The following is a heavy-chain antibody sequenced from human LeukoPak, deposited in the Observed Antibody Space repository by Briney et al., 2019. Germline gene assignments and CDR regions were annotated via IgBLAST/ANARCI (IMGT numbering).Heavy chain of an antibody. Sequence: PSQTLSLACTLSGASITRGGYYWSWIRQHPQRGLEWIGYLYYTGSSFYNPSLKSRVTISVDTSENQFSLNLNSVTAADTAVYYGATKPRYCSGGSCYSQNGNWFYPSGAGTLVTVSS. J-gene: IGHJ5*02. CDR3: ATKPRYCSGGSCYSQNGNWFYP. D-gene: IGHD2-15*01. CDR2: LYYTGSS. CDR1: GASITRGGYY. V-gene: IGHV4-31*03.